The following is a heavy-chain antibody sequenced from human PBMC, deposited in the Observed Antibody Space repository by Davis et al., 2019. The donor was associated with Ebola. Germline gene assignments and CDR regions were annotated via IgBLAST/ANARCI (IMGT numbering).Heavy chain of an antibody. V-gene: IGHV4-39*07. D-gene: IGHD2-21*01. Sequence: MPSETLSLTCTVSGGSISSNNFYWGWIRQPPGKGLEWIGSIYYRGTTYYNPSLKSRVTISVDTSKNQFSLKLSSVTAADTAMYYCARDDGGDLDYWGQGTLVTVSS. J-gene: IGHJ4*02. CDR3: ARDDGGDLDY. CDR2: IYYRGTT. CDR1: GGSISSNNFY.